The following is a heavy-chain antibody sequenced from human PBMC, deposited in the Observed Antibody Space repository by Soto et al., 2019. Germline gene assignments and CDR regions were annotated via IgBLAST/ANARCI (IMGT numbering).Heavy chain of an antibody. D-gene: IGHD3-22*01. V-gene: IGHV3-33*01. J-gene: IGHJ4*02. CDR1: GFTFSSYG. CDR3: ARADSSGYYRPIDS. CDR2: IWYDGSNK. Sequence: PGGSLRLSCAASGFTFSSYGMHWVRQAPGKGLEWVAVIWYDGSNKYYADSVKGRFTISRDNSKTTLYLQMNSLRAEDTAVYYCARADSSGYYRPIDSWGQGTLVTVSS.